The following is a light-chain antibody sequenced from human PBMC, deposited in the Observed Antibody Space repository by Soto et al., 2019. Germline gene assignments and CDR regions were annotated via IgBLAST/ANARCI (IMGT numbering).Light chain of an antibody. V-gene: IGLV6-57*01. CDR2: EDN. J-gene: IGLJ3*02. CDR3: QSYDSSNQGV. CDR1: SGSIASNY. Sequence: NFMLTQPHSVSESPGKTVTISCTRSSGSIASNYVQWYQQRPGSSPTTVIYEDNQRPSGVPDRFSGSIDSSSNSASLTISVLTTEDEADYYCQSYDSSNQGVFGGGTKLTVL.